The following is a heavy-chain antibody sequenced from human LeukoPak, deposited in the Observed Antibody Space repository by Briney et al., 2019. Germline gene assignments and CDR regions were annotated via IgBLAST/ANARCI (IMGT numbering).Heavy chain of an antibody. V-gene: IGHV1-18*01. J-gene: IGHJ4*02. CDR2: ISGYNGNT. D-gene: IGHD1-26*01. Sequence: VASVKVSCKASGYTFTSYGMSWVRQAPGQGLEWIGWISGYNGNTNYAHKVQGRVTITTDTSTSTAYMELSSLRSDDTAVYYCAREVYPFGWGLLARGQYYFDYWGQGTLVTVSS. CDR3: AREVYPFGWGLLARGQYYFDY. CDR1: GYTFTSYG.